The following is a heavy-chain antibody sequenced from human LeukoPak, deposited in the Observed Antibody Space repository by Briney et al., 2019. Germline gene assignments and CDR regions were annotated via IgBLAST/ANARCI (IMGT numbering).Heavy chain of an antibody. D-gene: IGHD3-22*01. J-gene: IGHJ3*02. CDR3: ARVVYYYDSSGYHDAFDI. CDR1: GYTFTGYY. V-gene: IGHV1-2*02. CDR2: INPKNGGS. Sequence: ASVKVSCKASGYTFTGYYMHWVRQAPGQGLEWVGWINPKNGGSNYAQKFQGRVTMTRDRSISTAYMELSRLTSDDTAVYYCARVVYYYDSSGYHDAFDIWGQGTMVTVSS.